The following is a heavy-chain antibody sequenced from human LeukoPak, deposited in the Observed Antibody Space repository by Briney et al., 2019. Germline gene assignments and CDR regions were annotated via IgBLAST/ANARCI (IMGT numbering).Heavy chain of an antibody. CDR3: ARRLYSSSGIDY. CDR2: VNHGGST. V-gene: IGHV4-34*01. CDR1: GGSFSGYY. Sequence: MSSETLSLTCAVYGGSFSGYYWSWIRQPPGKGLEWIGEVNHGGSTNYNPSLKSRVTISVDTSKNQFSLKLSSVTATDTAVYYCARRLYSSSGIDYWGQGTLVTVSS. J-gene: IGHJ4*02. D-gene: IGHD6-6*01.